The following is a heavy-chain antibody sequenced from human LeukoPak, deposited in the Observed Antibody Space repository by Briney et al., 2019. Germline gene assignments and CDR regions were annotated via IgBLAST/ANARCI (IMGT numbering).Heavy chain of an antibody. CDR3: ARGESEGGWYVGSHFDY. CDR1: GGTFSSYA. Sequence: SVKVSCKASGGTFSSYAISWVRQAPGQGLEWMGRIIPIFGIANYAQKLQGRVTITADKSTSTAYMELSSLRSEDTAVYYCARGESEGGWYVGSHFDYWSQGTLVTVSS. V-gene: IGHV1-69*04. D-gene: IGHD6-19*01. J-gene: IGHJ4*02. CDR2: IIPIFGIA.